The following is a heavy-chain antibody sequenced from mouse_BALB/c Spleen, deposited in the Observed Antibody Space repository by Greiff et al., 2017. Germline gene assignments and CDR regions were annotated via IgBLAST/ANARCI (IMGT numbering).Heavy chain of an antibody. D-gene: IGHD4-1*01. Sequence: EVQVVESGPELVKPGASVKMSCKASGYTFTSYVMHWVKQKPGQGLEWIGYINPYNDGTKYNEKFKGKATLTADTSSSTAYMQLSSLTSEDSAVYFCASWDWFAYWGQGTLVTVSA. V-gene: IGHV1-14*01. CDR3: ASWDWFAY. J-gene: IGHJ3*01. CDR2: INPYNDGT. CDR1: GYTFTSYV.